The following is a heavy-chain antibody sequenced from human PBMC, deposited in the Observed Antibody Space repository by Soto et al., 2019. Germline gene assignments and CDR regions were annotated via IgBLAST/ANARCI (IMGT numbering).Heavy chain of an antibody. J-gene: IGHJ6*02. D-gene: IGHD6-6*01. Sequence: GGSLRLSCAASGFTFSSFSMNWVRQAPGKGLEWVSYISSSSSTIYYADSVKGRFTISRDNAKNSLYLQMNSLRDEDTAVYYCARPEYSSSSYGMDVWGQGTTVTVSS. CDR1: GFTFSSFS. CDR3: ARPEYSSSSYGMDV. CDR2: ISSSSSTI. V-gene: IGHV3-48*02.